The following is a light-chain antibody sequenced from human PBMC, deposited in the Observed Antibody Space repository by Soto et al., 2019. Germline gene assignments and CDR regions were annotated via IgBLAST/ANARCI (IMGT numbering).Light chain of an antibody. CDR1: NSNIGNNY. CDR3: ETWDSSLSAGGV. CDR2: DNN. J-gene: IGLJ2*01. V-gene: IGLV1-51*01. Sequence: QSVLTQPPSVSAAPGQTVTISFSGSNSNIGNNYVSWYQQLPGTAPKLLIYDNNKRPSGIPDRFSGSKSGTSATLGITGLQTGDEAYYYCETWDSSLSAGGVFGGGTKLTVL.